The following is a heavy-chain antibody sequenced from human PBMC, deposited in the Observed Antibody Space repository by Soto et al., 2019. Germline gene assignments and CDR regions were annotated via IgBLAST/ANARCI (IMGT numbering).Heavy chain of an antibody. CDR2: IYECGIT. CDR1: VAFVTSVEHY. CDR3: VRNLAHGYTGNV. D-gene: IGHD5-18*01. Sequence: QVQLQESGPGLVKPSQTLSLACSVSVAFVTSVEHYWSWVRHPPLWGLEWVGYIYECGITSYTPALRSRGTLSLDRPNNEVSLKLSSVTAADTAVYFCVRNLAHGYTGNVWGQGAMVTVSS. J-gene: IGHJ3*01. V-gene: IGHV4-30-4*01.